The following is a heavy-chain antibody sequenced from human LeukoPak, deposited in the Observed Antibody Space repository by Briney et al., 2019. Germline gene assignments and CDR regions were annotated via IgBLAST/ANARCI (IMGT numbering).Heavy chain of an antibody. V-gene: IGHV1-69*13. CDR3: ARDTTYSNYYDSSGYSGVDY. Sequence: GASVKVSCKASGGTFSSYAISWVRQAPGQGLEWMGGIIPIFGTANYAQKFQGRVTITADESTSTAYMELSSLRSEDTAVYYCARDTTYSNYYDSSGYSGVDYWGQGTLVTVSS. D-gene: IGHD3-22*01. CDR2: IIPIFGTA. J-gene: IGHJ4*02. CDR1: GGTFSSYA.